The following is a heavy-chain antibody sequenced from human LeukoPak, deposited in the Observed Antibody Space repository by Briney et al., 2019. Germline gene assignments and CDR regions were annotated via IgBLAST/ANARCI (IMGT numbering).Heavy chain of an antibody. Sequence: SETLSLTCTVSGGSLNSYYWSWIRQPPGKGLEWIGYIYYSGSTNYNPSLKSRVTISVDTSKNQFSLKLSSVTAADTAVYYCARARLYYGSGSPFDYWGQGTLVTVSS. V-gene: IGHV4-59*01. CDR3: ARARLYYGSGSPFDY. CDR2: IYYSGST. J-gene: IGHJ4*02. CDR1: GGSLNSYY. D-gene: IGHD3-10*01.